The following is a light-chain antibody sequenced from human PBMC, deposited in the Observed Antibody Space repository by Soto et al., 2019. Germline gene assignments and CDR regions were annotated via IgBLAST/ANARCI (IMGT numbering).Light chain of an antibody. J-gene: IGKJ3*01. Sequence: EIVLTQSPGTLSLSPGERATLSCSASQSVPSKYLAWYQQNPGQAPRLLIYGASNRATGIPDKFSGSGSGTDFTLTISSLEPEDFAVYYCQQRSNWPLTFGPGTKVDIK. CDR2: GAS. CDR3: QQRSNWPLT. CDR1: QSVPSKY. V-gene: IGKV3D-20*02.